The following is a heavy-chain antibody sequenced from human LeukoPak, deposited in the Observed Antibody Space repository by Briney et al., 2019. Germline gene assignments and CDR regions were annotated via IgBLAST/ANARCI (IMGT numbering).Heavy chain of an antibody. CDR1: GYNFTPYW. V-gene: IGHV5-51*01. Sequence: GESLKIFCKASGYNFTPYWIGWVRQMPGKGLEWMGITFPGGSDTKYSPPFQGLVTMSADGSTSTAYLQWNSLKASDTAMYYCVRHFHPAETTGGYFDLLGRGTLVTVSS. CDR3: VRHFHPAETTGGYFDL. J-gene: IGHJ2*01. D-gene: IGHD4-17*01. CDR2: TFPGGSDT.